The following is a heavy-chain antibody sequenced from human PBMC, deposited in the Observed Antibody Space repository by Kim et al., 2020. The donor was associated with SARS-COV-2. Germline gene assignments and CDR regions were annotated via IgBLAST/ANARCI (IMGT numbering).Heavy chain of an antibody. Sequence: DSVKGRFTISRDNAKNSLYLQMNSLRAEDTAVFYCARLYSSSWYDAFDIWGQGTLVTVSS. D-gene: IGHD6-13*01. J-gene: IGHJ3*02. CDR3: ARLYSSSWYDAFDI. V-gene: IGHV3-7*01.